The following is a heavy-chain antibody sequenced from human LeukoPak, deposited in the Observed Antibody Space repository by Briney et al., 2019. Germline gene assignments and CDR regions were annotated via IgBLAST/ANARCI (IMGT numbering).Heavy chain of an antibody. D-gene: IGHD1-26*01. Sequence: GESLKISCKGSGYSFTSYWIAWVRHMPGKGLEWMGIIYPGDSDTRYSPSFQGQVTISADKSISTAYLQWSSLKASDSAMYYCARHGSIVGATQDTFDIWGQGTMVTVSS. CDR2: IYPGDSDT. J-gene: IGHJ3*02. CDR1: GYSFTSYW. V-gene: IGHV5-51*01. CDR3: ARHGSIVGATQDTFDI.